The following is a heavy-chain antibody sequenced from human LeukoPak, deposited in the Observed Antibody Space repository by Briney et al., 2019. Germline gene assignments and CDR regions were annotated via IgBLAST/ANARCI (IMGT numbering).Heavy chain of an antibody. V-gene: IGHV1-46*01. CDR3: ARGRGVHDSHTYDYFDY. Sequence: ASVKVSCKASGYTFTGYSIHWVRQAPGQGLEWMGIINPAGGSTTYAQKFQGSRLTLTRDTSTSTVYMELSSLRSEDTAVYYCARGRGVHDSHTYDYFDYWGQGSLVTVSS. CDR2: INPAGGST. J-gene: IGHJ4*02. D-gene: IGHD3-22*01. CDR1: GYTFTGYS.